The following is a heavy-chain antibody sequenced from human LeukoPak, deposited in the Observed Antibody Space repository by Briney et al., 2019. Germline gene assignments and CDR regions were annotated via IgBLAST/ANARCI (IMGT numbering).Heavy chain of an antibody. CDR3: AKDDRVSGLDP. Sequence: GGSLRLSCAASGFTFSSYGMSWVRQAPGKGLEWVSAISGSGGSTYYADSVKGRFTISRDNAKNSLYLQMNSLRAEDTAVYYCAKDDRVSGLDPWGQGTLVTVSS. D-gene: IGHD1-26*01. J-gene: IGHJ5*02. CDR2: ISGSGGST. V-gene: IGHV3-23*01. CDR1: GFTFSSYG.